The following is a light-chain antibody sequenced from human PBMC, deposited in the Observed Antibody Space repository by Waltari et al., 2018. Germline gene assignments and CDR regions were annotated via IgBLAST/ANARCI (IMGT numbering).Light chain of an antibody. CDR2: DVR. J-gene: IGLJ1*01. CDR1: SRAVADYNC. CDR3: SSYTSSSTNV. V-gene: IGLV2-14*03. Sequence: QSALPQPASVSGSPGQSIPISCTGTSRAVADYNCVSWYQQHPGNAPKLMISDVRNRPSGVSNRFSGSKSGNTASLTISGLQAEDEADYYCSSYTSSSTNVFGTGTKVTVL.